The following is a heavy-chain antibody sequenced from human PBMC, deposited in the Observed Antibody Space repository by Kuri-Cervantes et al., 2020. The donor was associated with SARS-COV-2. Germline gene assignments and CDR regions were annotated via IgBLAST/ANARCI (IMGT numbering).Heavy chain of an antibody. CDR2: IYYSGGT. CDR1: GGSISSSSYY. Sequence: GSLRLSCTVSGGSISSSSYYWGWIRQPPGKGLEWIGSIYYSGGTYYNPSLKSRVTISVDTSKNQFSLKLSSVTAADTAVYYCARGITIFGVVTPSWYFDLWGRGTLVTVSS. CDR3: ARGITIFGVVTPSWYFDL. J-gene: IGHJ2*01. V-gene: IGHV4-39*01. D-gene: IGHD3-3*01.